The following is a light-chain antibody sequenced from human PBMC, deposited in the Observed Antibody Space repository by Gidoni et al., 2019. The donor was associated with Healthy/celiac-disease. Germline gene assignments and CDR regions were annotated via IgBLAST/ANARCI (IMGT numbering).Light chain of an antibody. J-gene: IGKJ1*01. CDR2: GAS. Sequence: DIVMTQSPATLSVSPGERATLSCRASQSVSSNLAWYQQKPGQAPRLLIYGASTRATGIPARFSGSGSGTEFTLTISSLQSEDFAVYYCQQYNNWPPVTFGQXTKVEIK. CDR3: QQYNNWPPVT. V-gene: IGKV3-15*01. CDR1: QSVSSN.